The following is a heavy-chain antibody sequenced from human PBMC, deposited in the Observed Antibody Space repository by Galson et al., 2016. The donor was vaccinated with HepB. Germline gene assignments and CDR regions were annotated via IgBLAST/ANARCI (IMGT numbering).Heavy chain of an antibody. V-gene: IGHV3-23*01. CDR2: ISGSGLKT. CDR1: GFTFGDYS. Sequence: SLRLSCAASGFTFGDYSMSWFRQAPGKGLEWVSAISGSGLKTDYADSVKGRFTIFRDNSKNTVSLQMSNLRVGDTAVYYCAKFQMAVTGNVGYFDYWGQGALVTVSS. CDR3: AKFQMAVTGNVGYFDY. D-gene: IGHD6-19*01. J-gene: IGHJ4*02.